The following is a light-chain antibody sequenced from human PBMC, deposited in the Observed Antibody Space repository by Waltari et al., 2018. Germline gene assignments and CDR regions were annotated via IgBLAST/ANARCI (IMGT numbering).Light chain of an antibody. CDR1: LSLLLSSNNNNY. J-gene: IGKJ4*01. V-gene: IGKV4-1*01. CDR2: WAS. CDR3: QQCYETPLT. Sequence: IVMTQSPGSLAVSLGERDSLSCNARLSLLLSSNNNNYLAWYQQKPGQPPKLLIHWASTRATGVPDRFSGSGSGTDFTLTISSVQADDVAVYYCQQCYETPLTFGGGTKVEIK.